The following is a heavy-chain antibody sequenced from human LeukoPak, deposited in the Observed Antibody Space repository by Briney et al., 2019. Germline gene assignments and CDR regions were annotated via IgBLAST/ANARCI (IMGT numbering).Heavy chain of an antibody. V-gene: IGHV3-23*01. D-gene: IGHD2-2*01. Sequence: GGSLRLSCAASGFTFSSYAMNWVRQAPGKGLEWVSSISDTGGTTYYTDSVKGWFTISRDNSKNTLYLQMNSLRAEDTAVYYCARKYCTSTKCYHVDYWGQGTLVTVSS. CDR2: ISDTGGTT. CDR3: ARKYCTSTKCYHVDY. J-gene: IGHJ4*02. CDR1: GFTFSSYA.